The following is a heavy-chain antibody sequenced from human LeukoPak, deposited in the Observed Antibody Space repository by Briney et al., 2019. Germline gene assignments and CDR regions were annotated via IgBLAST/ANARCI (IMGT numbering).Heavy chain of an antibody. CDR2: IRYDGRNK. J-gene: IGHJ4*02. CDR3: AKDLGDSGPTPDSDY. CDR1: GFTFRNSA. Sequence: LPGGSLRLSCAASGFTFRNSAMHWVRQAPGKGLEWVAFIRYDGRNKYYADSVKGRFTISRDNSKNTLYLQMNSLRAEDTSVYYCAKDLGDSGPTPDSDYWGQGTLVTVSS. D-gene: IGHD1-26*01. V-gene: IGHV3-30*02.